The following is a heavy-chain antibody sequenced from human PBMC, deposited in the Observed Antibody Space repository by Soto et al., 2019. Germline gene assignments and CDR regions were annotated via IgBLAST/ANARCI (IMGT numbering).Heavy chain of an antibody. D-gene: IGHD3-22*01. CDR3: ARVPYDSSGYYLTLNDFDY. J-gene: IGHJ4*02. Sequence: PGGSLRLSCAASGFTFSSYSMNWVRQAPGKGLEWVSSISSSSSYIYYADSVKGRFTISRDNAKNSLYLQMNSLRAEDTAVYYCARVPYDSSGYYLTLNDFDYWGQGTLVTVSS. CDR2: ISSSSSYI. CDR1: GFTFSSYS. V-gene: IGHV3-21*01.